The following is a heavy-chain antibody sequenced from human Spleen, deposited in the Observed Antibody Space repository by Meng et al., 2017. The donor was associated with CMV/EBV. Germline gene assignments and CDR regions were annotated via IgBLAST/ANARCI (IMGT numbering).Heavy chain of an antibody. CDR3: ASYFFGSGSSHH. Sequence: FTFSDYYMTWLRQAPGKGLEWVSYISSSGTTVWYAASVKGRFTISRDNTKNSLSLQMNSLRADDTAVYYCASYFFGSGSSHHWGQGTLVTVSS. V-gene: IGHV3-11*01. CDR2: ISSSGTTV. J-gene: IGHJ5*02. CDR1: FTFSDYY. D-gene: IGHD3-10*01.